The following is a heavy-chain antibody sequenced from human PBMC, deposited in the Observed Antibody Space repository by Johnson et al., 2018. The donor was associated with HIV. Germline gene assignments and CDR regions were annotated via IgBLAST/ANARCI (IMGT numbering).Heavy chain of an antibody. CDR2: IWYDGSNK. V-gene: IGHV3-33*01. CDR1: GFTFSTYG. D-gene: IGHD1-14*01. Sequence: QVQLVESGGGVVQPGRSLRLSCVASGFTFSTYGMHWVRQAPGKGLEWVAVIWYDGSNKYYADSVKGRFTISRDNAKNSLYLQMNSLRAEDTAVYYCARVPQTTSPLFAFDIWGQGTMVTVSS. CDR3: ARVPQTTSPLFAFDI. J-gene: IGHJ3*02.